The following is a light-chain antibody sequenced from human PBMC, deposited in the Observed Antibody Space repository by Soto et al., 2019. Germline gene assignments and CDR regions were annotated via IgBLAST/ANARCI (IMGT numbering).Light chain of an antibody. J-gene: IGLJ2*01. Sequence: QSVLTQPASVSGSPGQSITISCTGTSSDVGSYNLVSWYQQHPGKAPKLMIYEVSKRPSVVSNRFSGSKSGNTASLTISGLQAEDEADYYCCSYAGSSTFVVFGGGTKLTVL. CDR1: SSDVGSYNL. CDR2: EVS. V-gene: IGLV2-23*02. CDR3: CSYAGSSTFVV.